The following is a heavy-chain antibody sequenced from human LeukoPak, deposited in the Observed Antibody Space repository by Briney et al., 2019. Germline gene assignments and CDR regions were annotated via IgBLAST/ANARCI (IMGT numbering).Heavy chain of an antibody. Sequence: PSETLSLTCTVSGGSISSSSYYWGWIRQPPGKGLEWIGSIYYSGSTYYNPSLKSRVTISVDTSKNQFSLKLSSVTAADTAVYYCVRDRGMGLRFFDYWGQGTLVTVSS. J-gene: IGHJ4*02. CDR2: IYYSGST. D-gene: IGHD3-16*01. CDR3: VRDRGMGLRFFDY. CDR1: GGSISSSSYY. V-gene: IGHV4-39*07.